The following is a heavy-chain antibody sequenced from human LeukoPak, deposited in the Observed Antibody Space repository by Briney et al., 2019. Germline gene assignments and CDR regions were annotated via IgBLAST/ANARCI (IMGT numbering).Heavy chain of an antibody. D-gene: IGHD6-13*01. J-gene: IGHJ6*03. CDR1: GASITSYY. CDR2: IYYSGST. CDR3: ARLDAYSSSWYGYYYYYMDV. Sequence: KPSETLSLTCTASGASITSYYWTWIRQPPGKGLEYIGYIYYSGSTNYNPSLKSRVTISLDTSKNQFSLKLNSVTAADTAVYYCARLDAYSSSWYGYYYYYMDVWGKGTTVTVSS. V-gene: IGHV4-59*12.